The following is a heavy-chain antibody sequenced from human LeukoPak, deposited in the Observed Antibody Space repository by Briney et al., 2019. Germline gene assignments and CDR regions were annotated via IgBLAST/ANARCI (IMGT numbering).Heavy chain of an antibody. V-gene: IGHV4-59*01. CDR3: ARDRYYFDY. Sequence: SETLSLTCTVSGGSISSYYWSRIRQPPGKGLEWIGYIYYSGSTNYNPSLKSRVTISVDTSKNQFSLKLSSVTAADTAVYYCARDRYYFDYWGQGTLVTVSS. CDR2: IYYSGST. J-gene: IGHJ4*02. CDR1: GGSISSYY.